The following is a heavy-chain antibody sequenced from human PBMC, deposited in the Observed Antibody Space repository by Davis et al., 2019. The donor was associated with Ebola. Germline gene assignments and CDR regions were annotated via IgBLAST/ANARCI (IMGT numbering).Heavy chain of an antibody. CDR1: GFTVSSNY. J-gene: IGHJ5*02. CDR3: ARDVGSGSYFGGTRWFDP. CDR2: IYSGGST. V-gene: IGHV3-66*01. Sequence: GESLKISCAASGFTVSSNYMSWVRQAPGNGLEWVSVIYSGGSTYYADSVKGRFTISRDNSKNTLYLQMNSLRAEDTAVYYCARDVGSGSYFGGTRWFDPWGQGTLVTVSS. D-gene: IGHD3-10*01.